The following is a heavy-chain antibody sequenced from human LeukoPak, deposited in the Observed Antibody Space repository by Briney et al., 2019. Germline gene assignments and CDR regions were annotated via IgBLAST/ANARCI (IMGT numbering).Heavy chain of an antibody. D-gene: IGHD3-3*02. J-gene: IGHJ4*02. Sequence: GESLKISCKGSGYTFSNYWIAWVRRVPGKGLEWMGIIYPGDSDRRYSPSFQGQVTMSADKSVNTAYLQWGSLRASDSAIYYCAKSSAPSSFFDLWAQGTLVTVSS. CDR2: IYPGDSDR. CDR1: GYTFSNYW. V-gene: IGHV5-51*01. CDR3: AKSSAPSSFFDL.